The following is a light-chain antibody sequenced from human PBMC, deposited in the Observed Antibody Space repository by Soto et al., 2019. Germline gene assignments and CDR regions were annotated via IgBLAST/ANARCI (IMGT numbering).Light chain of an antibody. Sequence: QSALTQPASVSGSPGQSITISCTGTSSVVGGYNYVSWYQQHPDKVPKLMIYDVSNRPPGVSNRFSGSKSGNTASLTISGLQAEDEADYYCSSYTSIGTLVFGTGTKVTVL. CDR3: SSYTSIGTLV. CDR2: DVS. J-gene: IGLJ1*01. V-gene: IGLV2-14*01. CDR1: SSVVGGYNY.